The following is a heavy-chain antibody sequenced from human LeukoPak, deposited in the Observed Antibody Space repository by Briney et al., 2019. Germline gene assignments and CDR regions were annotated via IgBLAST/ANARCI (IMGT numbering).Heavy chain of an antibody. CDR3: ARTRQGCSAGSCYSSGFDP. V-gene: IGHV1-18*01. CDR1: GYTFTSYG. Sequence: ASVKVSCKASGYTFTSYGISWVRQAPGQGLEWMGWISAYNGNTNYAQKLQGRVTMTTDTSTSTAYMELRSLRSDDTAVYYCARTRQGCSAGSCYSSGFDPWGQGTLVTVSS. CDR2: ISAYNGNT. D-gene: IGHD2-15*01. J-gene: IGHJ5*02.